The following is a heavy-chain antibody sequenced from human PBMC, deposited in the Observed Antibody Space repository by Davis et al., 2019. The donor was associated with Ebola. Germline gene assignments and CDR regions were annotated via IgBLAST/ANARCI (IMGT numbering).Heavy chain of an antibody. Sequence: VKVSCKASGFTFTSSAMQWVRQARGQRLEWIGWIVVGSGNTNYAQKFQERVTITRDMSTSTAYMELSSLRSEDTAVYYCAADPGYRYYYGMDVWGQGTTVTVSS. CDR3: AADPGYRYYYGMDV. CDR1: GFTFTSSA. V-gene: IGHV1-58*02. CDR2: IVVGSGNT. J-gene: IGHJ6*02. D-gene: IGHD5-12*01.